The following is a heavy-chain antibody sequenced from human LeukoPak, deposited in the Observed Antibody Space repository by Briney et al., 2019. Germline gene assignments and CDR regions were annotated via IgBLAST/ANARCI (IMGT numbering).Heavy chain of an antibody. D-gene: IGHD3-10*01. CDR3: ARSGVGPPVTEPFDY. CDR2: FSGSGGST. CDR1: GFTFSSYW. Sequence: GSLRLSCAASGFTFSSYWMHWVRQAPGKGPEWVSAFSGSGGSTYYADSVKGRFTISRDNSKNTLYLQMNSLRAEDTAVYYCARSGVGPPVTEPFDYWGQGTLVIVFS. J-gene: IGHJ4*02. V-gene: IGHV3-23*01.